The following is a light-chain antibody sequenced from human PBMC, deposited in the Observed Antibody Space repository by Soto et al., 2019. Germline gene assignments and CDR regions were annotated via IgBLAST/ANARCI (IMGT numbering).Light chain of an antibody. CDR3: QQYFNHLVT. V-gene: IGKV3D-7*01. CDR2: GAS. Sequence: TQSLGTLLFSSGEKPTLSCRPSQSVGSSYLAWYQQKPGQAPRLLIYGASTRATGIPARFSGSGSGTEFTLTISSLQAEDVAVYYCQQYFNHLVTFGGGTKVDIK. J-gene: IGKJ4*01. CDR1: QSVGSSY.